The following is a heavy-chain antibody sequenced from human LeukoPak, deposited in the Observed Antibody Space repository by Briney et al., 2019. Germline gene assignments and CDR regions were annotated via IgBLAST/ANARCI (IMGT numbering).Heavy chain of an antibody. CDR2: IYNSGTT. V-gene: IGHV4-39*01. CDR1: GDSISSTSYY. Sequence: SETLSLTCTVSGDSISSTSYYWDWIRQPPGKGLEWIGSIYNSGTTYYNPSLKSRVTISVDTSKNQFSLKVSFVTAADTAVYYCASRVYGLGSFNYWGQGTLVTVSS. CDR3: ASRVYGLGSFNY. J-gene: IGHJ4*01. D-gene: IGHD3-10*01.